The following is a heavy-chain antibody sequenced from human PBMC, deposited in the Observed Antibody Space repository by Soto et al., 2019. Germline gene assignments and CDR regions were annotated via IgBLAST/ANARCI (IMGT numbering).Heavy chain of an antibody. D-gene: IGHD2-2*01. J-gene: IGHJ6*02. CDR3: AREDRDRETGLVPAAIDGMDV. CDR1: GGTFSRYS. Sequence: QVQLVQSGAEVKKPGSSVKVSCKASGGTFSRYSITWVRQAPGHGLEWIGRIIPVFGIASYAQKFQGRVTITADESTSTAYMEVSSLGSGDTGVYYCAREDRDRETGLVPAAIDGMDVWGQGTTVTVSS. CDR2: IIPVFGIA. V-gene: IGHV1-69*08.